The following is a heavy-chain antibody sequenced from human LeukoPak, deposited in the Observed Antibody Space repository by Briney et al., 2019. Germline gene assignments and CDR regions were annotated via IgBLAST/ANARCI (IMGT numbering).Heavy chain of an antibody. CDR1: GGSISSSNW. CDR2: IYHSGST. V-gene: IGHV4-4*02. D-gene: IGHD3-10*01. CDR3: ASNTYYYGSGSFNWFDP. J-gene: IGHJ5*02. Sequence: PSETLSLTCAVSGGSISSSNWWSWVRQPPGKGLEWIGEIYHSGSTNYNPSLKSRVTISVDKSKNQFSLKLSSVTAADTAVYYCASNTYYYGSGSFNWFDPWGQGTLVTVSS.